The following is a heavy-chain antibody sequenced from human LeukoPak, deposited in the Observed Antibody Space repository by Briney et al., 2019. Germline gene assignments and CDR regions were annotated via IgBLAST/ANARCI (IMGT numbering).Heavy chain of an antibody. CDR2: MNPNSGNT. V-gene: IGHV1-8*03. Sequence: ASVKVSCKASGYTFTSYDINWVRQATGQGLEWMGWMNPNSGNTGYAQKFQGRVTITRNTSISTAYMELSSLRSEDTAVYYCARRAWNYVRYYYYMDVWGKGTTVTASS. CDR1: GYTFTSYD. D-gene: IGHD1-7*01. J-gene: IGHJ6*03. CDR3: ARRAWNYVRYYYYMDV.